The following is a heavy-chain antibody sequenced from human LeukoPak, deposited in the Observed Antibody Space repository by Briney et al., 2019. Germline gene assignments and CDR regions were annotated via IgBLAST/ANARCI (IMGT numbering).Heavy chain of an antibody. V-gene: IGHV3-30*03. J-gene: IGHJ4*02. CDR2: ISYDGSNK. D-gene: IGHD3-3*01. Sequence: GGSLRLSCAASGFTFSSYGMHWVRQAPGKGLEWVAVISYDGSNKYYADSVKGRFTISRDSAKNSLYLQMNSLRAEDTAVYYCARGVPYDSWSGPHYSDYWGQGTLVTVSS. CDR3: ARGVPYDSWSGPHYSDY. CDR1: GFTFSSYG.